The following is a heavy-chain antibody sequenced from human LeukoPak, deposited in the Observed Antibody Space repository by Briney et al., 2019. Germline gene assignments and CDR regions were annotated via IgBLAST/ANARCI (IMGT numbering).Heavy chain of an antibody. J-gene: IGHJ3*02. D-gene: IGHD1-26*01. CDR2: IYYSGST. Sequence: PSETLSLTCAVSGGSISSGGYSWSWIRQPPGKGLEWIGYIYYSGSTNYNPSLKSRVTISVDTSKNQFSLKLSSVTAADTAVYYCARDSGSYRAFDIWGQGTMVTVSS. V-gene: IGHV4-61*08. CDR1: GGSISSGGYS. CDR3: ARDSGSYRAFDI.